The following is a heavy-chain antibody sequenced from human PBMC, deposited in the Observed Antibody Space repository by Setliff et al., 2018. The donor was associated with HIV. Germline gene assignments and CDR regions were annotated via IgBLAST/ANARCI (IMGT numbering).Heavy chain of an antibody. J-gene: IGHJ6*03. CDR1: GLTFKSYG. D-gene: IGHD1-20*01. CDR2: IQYDESNK. Sequence: GESLKISCAVSGLTFKSYGFHWVRQIPGKGHEWVTFIQYDESNKHYADFVRGRFTISRDNSKNTVFLQMNGLRSEDTAIYYCAKSFASGPTNWNIDVWGKGTTVTVSS. V-gene: IGHV3-30*02. CDR3: AKSFASGPTNWNIDV.